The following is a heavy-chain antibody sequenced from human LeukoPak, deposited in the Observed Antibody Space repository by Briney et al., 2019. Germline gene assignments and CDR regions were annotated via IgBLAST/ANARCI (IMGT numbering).Heavy chain of an antibody. Sequence: SETLSLTCTVSGGSISSGSYFWSWIRQPAGKGLEWIGRIYTSGSTSYNPSLKSRVTLSVDTSKNQFSLKLSSVTAADTAVYYCARTPFPRTDFDYWGQGTLVTVSS. CDR3: ARTPFPRTDFDY. CDR1: GGSISSGSYF. J-gene: IGHJ4*02. V-gene: IGHV4-61*02. D-gene: IGHD1-14*01. CDR2: IYTSGST.